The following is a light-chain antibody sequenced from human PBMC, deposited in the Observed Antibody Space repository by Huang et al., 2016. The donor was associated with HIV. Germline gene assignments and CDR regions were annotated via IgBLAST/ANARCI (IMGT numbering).Light chain of an antibody. CDR2: DAS. V-gene: IGKV1-33*01. Sequence: DIQMTQSPSSLSASVGDRVTITCQAIQDITNYLNWYQQKPGKATKLLIYDASNLETGVPSRFSGSGSGTDFTFTISSLQPEDIATYYCQQYDNLPLTFGGGTKVEIK. CDR3: QQYDNLPLT. J-gene: IGKJ4*01. CDR1: QDITNY.